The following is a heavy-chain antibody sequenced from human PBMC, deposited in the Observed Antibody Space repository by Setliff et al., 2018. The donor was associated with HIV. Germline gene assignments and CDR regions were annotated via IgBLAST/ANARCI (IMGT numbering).Heavy chain of an antibody. CDR1: GGSLSGYY. Sequence: SETLSLTCAVYGGSLSGYYWRWIRQPPGKGLEWIGDVSHTGSTNYNPSLKSRITIPADTPKNQFSLTLSSVTAADTAVYYCAREGTYSGTYWVRRVASFDIWGQGTMVTVSS. D-gene: IGHD1-26*01. V-gene: IGHV4-34*01. J-gene: IGHJ3*02. CDR3: AREGTYSGTYWVRRVASFDI. CDR2: VSHTGST.